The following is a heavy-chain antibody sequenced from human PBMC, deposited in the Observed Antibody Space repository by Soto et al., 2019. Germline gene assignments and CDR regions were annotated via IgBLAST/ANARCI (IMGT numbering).Heavy chain of an antibody. CDR3: AHTVGLVVVTSEDEYFQH. CDR1: GFSLSTSGVG. J-gene: IGHJ1*01. Sequence: QITLKESGPTLVKPTQTLTLTCTFSGFSLSTSGVGVGWIRQPPGKALEWLAVIYWDDDKGYSPSLKNRLTITKDTYKNQVVLTMTNMDPVETATYYCAHTVGLVVVTSEDEYFQHWGQGTQVTVSS. V-gene: IGHV2-5*02. CDR2: IYWDDDK. D-gene: IGHD2-15*01.